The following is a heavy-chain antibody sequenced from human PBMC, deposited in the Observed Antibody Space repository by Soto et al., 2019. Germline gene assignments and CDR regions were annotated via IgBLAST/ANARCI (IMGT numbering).Heavy chain of an antibody. V-gene: IGHV3-21*01. Sequence: GGSLRLSCTASGFAFNTYSMNWVRQAPGKGLEWVSSINEDSTYIYYSDSLRGRITISRDNAKDSLFLQMNSLRPDDTAVYYCVRDLGRYFRSGYMDLWGDGATVTVSS. D-gene: IGHD3-9*01. CDR3: VRDLGRYFRSGYMDL. J-gene: IGHJ6*04. CDR1: GFAFNTYS. CDR2: INEDSTYI.